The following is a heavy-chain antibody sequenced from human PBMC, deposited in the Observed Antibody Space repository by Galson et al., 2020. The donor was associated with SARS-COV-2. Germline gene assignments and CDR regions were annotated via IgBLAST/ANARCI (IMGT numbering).Heavy chain of an antibody. J-gene: IGHJ4*02. Sequence: GGSLRLSCAASGFTFSSYAMSWVRQAPGKGLEWVSAISGSGGSTYYADSVKGRFTISRDNSKNTLYLQMNSLRAEDTAVYYCAKDSGGGSGSPPDYWGQGTLVTVSS. CDR2: ISGSGGST. V-gene: IGHV3-23*01. CDR1: GFTFSSYA. D-gene: IGHD3-10*01. CDR3: AKDSGGGSGSPPDY.